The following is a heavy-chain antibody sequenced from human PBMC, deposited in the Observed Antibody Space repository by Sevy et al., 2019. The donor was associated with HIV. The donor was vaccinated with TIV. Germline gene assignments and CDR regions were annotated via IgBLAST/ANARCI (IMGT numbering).Heavy chain of an antibody. J-gene: IGHJ6*02. V-gene: IGHV3-30*04. CDR3: AREAVAGPMDV. CDR2: ISYDGSNK. Sequence: GGSLRLSCAASGFTFSSYAMHWVRQAPGKGLEWVAVISYDGSNKYYAHSVKGRFTISRDNSKNTLYLQMNSLRAEDTAVYYCAREAVAGPMDVWGQGTTVTVSS. CDR1: GFTFSSYA. D-gene: IGHD6-19*01.